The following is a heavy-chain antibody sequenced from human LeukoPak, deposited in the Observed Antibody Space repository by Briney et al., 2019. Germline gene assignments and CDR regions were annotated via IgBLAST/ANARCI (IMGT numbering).Heavy chain of an antibody. CDR2: IIPIFGTA. J-gene: IGHJ4*02. D-gene: IGHD5-24*01. V-gene: IGHV1-69*13. Sequence: ASVKVSCKASGGTFSSYAISWVRQAPGQGLEWMGGIIPIFGTANYAQKFQGRVTITADESTSTAYMELSSLRSEDTAVYYCARVIRRDGYNFDYWGQGTLVTVSS. CDR3: ARVIRRDGYNFDY. CDR1: GGTFSSYA.